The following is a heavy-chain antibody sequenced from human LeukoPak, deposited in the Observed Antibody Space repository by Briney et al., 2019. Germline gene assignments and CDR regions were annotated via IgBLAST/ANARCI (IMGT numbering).Heavy chain of an antibody. V-gene: IGHV3-30-3*01. CDR2: ISYDGSNK. Sequence: GGSLRLSCAASGFTFSSYAMHWVRQAPGKGLEWVAVISYDGSNKYYAGSVKGRFTISRDNSKNTLYLQMNSLRAADTAVYYCARGLAAADDYFDYWGQGTLVTVSS. D-gene: IGHD6-13*01. CDR3: ARGLAAADDYFDY. J-gene: IGHJ4*02. CDR1: GFTFSSYA.